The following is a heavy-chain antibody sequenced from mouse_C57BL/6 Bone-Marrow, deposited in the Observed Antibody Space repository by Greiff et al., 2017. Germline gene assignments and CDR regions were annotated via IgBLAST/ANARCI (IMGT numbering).Heavy chain of an antibody. Sequence: QVQLQQPGAELVKPGASVKVSCKASGYTFTGYWMHWVKQRPGQGLEWIGRIHPSDGDTNYNQKFKGKATLTVDKSSSTAYMQLSSLTSEDSAVYYCARMRWRGDMDYWGQGTSVTVSS. CDR2: IHPSDGDT. J-gene: IGHJ4*01. CDR1: GYTFTGYW. CDR3: ARMRWRGDMDY. V-gene: IGHV1-74*01. D-gene: IGHD1-1*02.